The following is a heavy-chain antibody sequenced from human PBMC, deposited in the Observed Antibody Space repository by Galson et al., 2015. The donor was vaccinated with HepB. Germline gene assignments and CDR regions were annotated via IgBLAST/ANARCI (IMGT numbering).Heavy chain of an antibody. CDR3: ASVVRGVIDWFDP. CDR2: IIPIFGTA. J-gene: IGHJ5*02. Sequence: SVKVSCKASGGTFSSYAISWVRQAPGQGLEWMGGIIPIFGTANYAQKFQGRVTITADESTSTAYMELSSLRSEDTAVYYCASVVRGVIDWFDPWGQGTLVTVSS. V-gene: IGHV1-69*13. CDR1: GGTFSSYA. D-gene: IGHD3-10*01.